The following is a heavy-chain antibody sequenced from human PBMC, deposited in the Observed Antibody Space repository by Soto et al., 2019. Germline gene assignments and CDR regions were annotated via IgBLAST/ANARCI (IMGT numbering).Heavy chain of an antibody. CDR1: GGSISSSSYY. CDR2: IYYSGST. J-gene: IGHJ4*02. D-gene: IGHD6-6*01. Sequence: SETLSLTCTVSGGSISSSSYYWGWIRQPPGKGLEWIGSIYYSGSTYYNPSLKSRVTISVDTSKNQFSLKLSSVTAADTAVYYCARRATYSSLSNFDYWGQGTLVTVSS. V-gene: IGHV4-39*01. CDR3: ARRATYSSLSNFDY.